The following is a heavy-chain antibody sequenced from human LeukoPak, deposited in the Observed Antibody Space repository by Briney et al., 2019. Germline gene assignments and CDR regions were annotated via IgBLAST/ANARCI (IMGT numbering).Heavy chain of an antibody. V-gene: IGHV5-51*01. CDR3: ARHPIAAGGAYNWFDP. J-gene: IGHJ5*02. CDR1: GYSFTSYW. Sequence: GESLKISCKGSGYSFTSYWIGWVRQMPGKGLEWMGIIYPRDSNTIYSPSFQGQVTISVDTSTNTAYLQWISLKASDTAMYYCARHPIAAGGAYNWFDPWGQGTLVTVSS. D-gene: IGHD6-13*01. CDR2: IYPRDSNT.